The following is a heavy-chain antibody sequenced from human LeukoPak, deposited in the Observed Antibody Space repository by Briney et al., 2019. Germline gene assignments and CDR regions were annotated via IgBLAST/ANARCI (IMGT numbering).Heavy chain of an antibody. J-gene: IGHJ4*02. CDR3: AREDYGGNNPIFDY. V-gene: IGHV3-48*04. D-gene: IGHD4-23*01. CDR2: ISRSGSTI. Sequence: GGSLRLSCAASGFTFSSYAMHWVRQAPGKGLEWVSYISRSGSTIYYADSVKGRFTISRDNAKNSLYLQMNSLRAEDTAVYYCAREDYGGNNPIFDYWGQGTLVTVSS. CDR1: GFTFSSYA.